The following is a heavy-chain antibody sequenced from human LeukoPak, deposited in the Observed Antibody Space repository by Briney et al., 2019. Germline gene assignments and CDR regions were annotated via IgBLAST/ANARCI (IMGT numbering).Heavy chain of an antibody. D-gene: IGHD6-13*01. CDR2: IYSGGST. V-gene: IGHV3-53*01. CDR1: GFTVSSSY. CDR3: ARIAADGFDY. Sequence: SGGSLRLSCAASGFTVSSSYMSWVRQAPGKGLEWVSVIYSGGSTYYADSVKGRFTISRDNSKNTLYLQMNSLRAEDTAVYYCARIAADGFDYWGQGTLVTVSS. J-gene: IGHJ4*02.